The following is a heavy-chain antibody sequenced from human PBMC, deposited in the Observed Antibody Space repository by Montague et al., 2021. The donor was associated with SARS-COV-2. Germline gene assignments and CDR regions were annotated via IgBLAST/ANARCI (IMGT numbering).Heavy chain of an antibody. CDR3: ARGARQGYGFRLGSFDY. CDR1: GGSFSGHY. Sequence: SETLSLTCAVYGGSFSGHYWNWIRQPPGKGLVWIGEINHSGSTNNNPSLKSRVTMSVDTSKNQFSLKLSSVTAADTAVYYCARGARQGYGFRLGSFDYWGQGTLVTVSS. D-gene: IGHD3-10*01. J-gene: IGHJ4*02. CDR2: INHSGST. V-gene: IGHV4-34*01.